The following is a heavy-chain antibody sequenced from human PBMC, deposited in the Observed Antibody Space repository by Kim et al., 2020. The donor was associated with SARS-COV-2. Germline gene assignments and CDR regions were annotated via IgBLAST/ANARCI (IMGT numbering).Heavy chain of an antibody. V-gene: IGHV1-2*02. CDR2: INPNSGGT. J-gene: IGHJ4*02. Sequence: ASVKVSCKASGYTFTGYYMHWVRQAPGQGLEWMGWINPNSGGTNYAQKFQGRVTMTRDTSISTAYMELSRLRSDDTAVYYCARDDPQQVAGSVYWGQGTLVTVSS. D-gene: IGHD6-19*01. CDR3: ARDDPQQVAGSVY. CDR1: GYTFTGYY.